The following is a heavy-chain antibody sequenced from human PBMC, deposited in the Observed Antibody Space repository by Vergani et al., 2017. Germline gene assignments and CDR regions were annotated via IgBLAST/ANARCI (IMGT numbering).Heavy chain of an antibody. CDR3: ARGGITIFGVVIEEDAFDI. D-gene: IGHD3-3*01. CDR1: GGSISSSSYY. V-gene: IGHV4-39*07. J-gene: IGHJ3*02. CDR2: IYYSGST. Sequence: QLQLQESGPGLVKPSETLSLTCTVSGGSISSSSYYWGWIRQPPGKGLEWIGSIYYSGSTYYNPSLKSRVTISVDTAKNQFSLKLSSVTAADTAVYYCARGGITIFGVVIEEDAFDIWGQGTMVTVSS.